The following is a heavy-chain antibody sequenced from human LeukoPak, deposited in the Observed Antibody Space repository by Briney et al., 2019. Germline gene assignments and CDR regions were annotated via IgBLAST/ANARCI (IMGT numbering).Heavy chain of an antibody. Sequence: PSETLSLTCTVSGGSISSSTYYWGWIRQPPGKGLEWIGSIYDSGSTYSNPSLKSRLTISVDTSKNQFSLKLSSVTAADTAVYYCSREGNYYGSGSSVGVGYWGQGTLVTVSS. CDR3: SREGNYYGSGSSVGVGY. V-gene: IGHV4-39*07. CDR2: IYDSGST. D-gene: IGHD3-10*01. J-gene: IGHJ4*02. CDR1: GGSISSSTYY.